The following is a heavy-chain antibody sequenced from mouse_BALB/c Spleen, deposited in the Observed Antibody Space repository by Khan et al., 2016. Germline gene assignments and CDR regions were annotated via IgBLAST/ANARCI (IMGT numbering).Heavy chain of an antibody. CDR3: ARSCYGDKEAMDY. J-gene: IGHJ4*01. CDR2: ISYSGST. D-gene: IGHD1-1*01. CDR1: GYSITSDYA. Sequence: EVKLLESGPGLVKPSQSLSLTCTVTGYSITSDYAWNWIRQFPGNRLEWMGYISYSGSTSYNPSLKSRISITRDTSKNQFFMHLNSVTSGDTATSYWARSCYGDKEAMDYWGQGTSVTVSS. V-gene: IGHV3-2*02.